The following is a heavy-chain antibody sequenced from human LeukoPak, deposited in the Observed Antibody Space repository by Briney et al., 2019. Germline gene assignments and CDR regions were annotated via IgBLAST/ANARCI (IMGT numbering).Heavy chain of an antibody. Sequence: GRSLRLSCAATGFTFRNYANHWGRHAPAKGLVCVAFISDDGSRKHYTDSVKGRLTISRENHKNTLNRQKHRLISEDAPVYYCVKDRTGTYTLDYWGQGTLVTVSS. CDR3: VKDRTGTYTLDY. D-gene: IGHD3-10*01. J-gene: IGHJ4*02. CDR2: ISDDGSRK. CDR1: GFTFRNYA. V-gene: IGHV3-30-3*01.